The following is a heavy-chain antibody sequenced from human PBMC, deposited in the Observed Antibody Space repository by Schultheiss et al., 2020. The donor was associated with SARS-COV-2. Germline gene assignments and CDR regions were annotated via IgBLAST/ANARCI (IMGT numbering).Heavy chain of an antibody. CDR3: AKDGYYYDSSGYGYYFDY. V-gene: IGHV3-11*01. CDR1: GFTFSDYY. CDR2: ISSSGSTI. J-gene: IGHJ4*02. D-gene: IGHD3-22*01. Sequence: GGSLRLSCAASGFTFSDYYMSWIRQAPGKGLEWVSYISSSGSTIYYEDSVKGRFTISRDNAKNSLYLQMNSLRAEDTAVYYCAKDGYYYDSSGYGYYFDYWGQGTLVTVSS.